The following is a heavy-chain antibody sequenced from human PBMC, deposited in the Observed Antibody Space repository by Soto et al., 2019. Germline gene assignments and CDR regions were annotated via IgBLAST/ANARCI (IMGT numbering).Heavy chain of an antibody. Sequence: GGALRLSCAASGFTFSSYSMHWVRQAPGKGLEYVSVINSNGGSTDYANSVKGRFTISRDNSKNTLYLQMGSLRSEDTAVYYCATLAAVTTFDYWGQGTLVTVSS. CDR1: GFTFSSYS. D-gene: IGHD4-17*01. V-gene: IGHV3-64*01. CDR2: INSNGGST. CDR3: ATLAAVTTFDY. J-gene: IGHJ4*02.